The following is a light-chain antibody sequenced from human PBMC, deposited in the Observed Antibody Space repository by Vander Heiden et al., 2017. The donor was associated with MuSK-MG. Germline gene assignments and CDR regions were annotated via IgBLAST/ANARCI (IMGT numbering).Light chain of an antibody. J-gene: IGLJ1*01. CDR1: SSDVGYYNY. Sequence: QPALTQPPSAPGTPLRSVTISCTGTSSDVGYYNYVSWYQQHPGKAPKLIIYEVTKRPSGVPDRFSGSKSGNTASLTVSGLQAEDEADYYCNSYAGSNIYVFGTGTKVTVL. CDR2: EVT. CDR3: NSYAGSNIYV. V-gene: IGLV2-8*01.